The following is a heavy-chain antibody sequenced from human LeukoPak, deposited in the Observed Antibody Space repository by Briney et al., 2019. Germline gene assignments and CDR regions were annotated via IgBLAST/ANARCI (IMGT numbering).Heavy chain of an antibody. CDR2: MNPNSGNT. CDR1: GYTFTSYD. V-gene: IGHV1-8*03. CDR3: ARDGHRMYYYDTSAYRFDY. J-gene: IGHJ4*02. D-gene: IGHD3-22*01. Sequence: ASVKVSCKASGYTFTSYDINWVRQATGQGLEWMGWMNPNSGNTGYAQKFQGRVTITRNTSISTAYMELSSLRSEDTAVYYCARDGHRMYYYDTSAYRFDYWGQGTLVTVSS.